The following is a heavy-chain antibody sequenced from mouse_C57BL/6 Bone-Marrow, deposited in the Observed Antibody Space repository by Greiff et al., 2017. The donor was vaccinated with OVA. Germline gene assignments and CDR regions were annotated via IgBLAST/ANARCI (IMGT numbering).Heavy chain of an antibody. Sequence: QVQLQQPGAELVKPGASVKLSCKASGYTFTSYWMQWVKQRPGQGLEWIGEIDPSDSYTNYNQKFKGKATLTVDTSSSTAYMQLSSLTSEDSAVYVCASRWLLLDYWGQGTTLTVSS. CDR2: IDPSDSYT. D-gene: IGHD2-3*01. V-gene: IGHV1-50*01. CDR1: GYTFTSYW. J-gene: IGHJ2*01. CDR3: ASRWLLLDY.